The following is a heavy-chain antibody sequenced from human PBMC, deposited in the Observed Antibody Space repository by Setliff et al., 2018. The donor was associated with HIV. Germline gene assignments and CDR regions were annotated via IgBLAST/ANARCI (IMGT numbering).Heavy chain of an antibody. CDR1: GYTFTNYW. J-gene: IGHJ4*02. CDR3: TRRRRAPGTESLEAY. CDR2: IYPGDSVT. D-gene: IGHD6-13*01. V-gene: IGHV5-51*01. Sequence: GESLKISCRASGYTFTNYWIGWVRQMPGKGLEWIGVIYPGDSVTRYSTSFQGQVSITATTTITTAYLQWSSLKASDTAIYYCTRRRRAPGTESLEAYWGQGTLVTVSS.